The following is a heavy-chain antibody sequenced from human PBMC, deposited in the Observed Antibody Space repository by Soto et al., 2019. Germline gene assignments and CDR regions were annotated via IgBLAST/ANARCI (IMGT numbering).Heavy chain of an antibody. J-gene: IGHJ4*02. D-gene: IGHD6-19*01. Sequence: QVQLVQSGAEVKKPGASVKVSCKASGYTFTNYAIHWVRQGPGQRLEWMGWINAGNAKTKYSQKFQGRGTISRDTSASTAYMERSSLRSEDTAVYYCAREGAVAGKTNFDYWGQGTLVTVSS. CDR1: GYTFTNYA. V-gene: IGHV1-3*01. CDR2: INAGNAKT. CDR3: AREGAVAGKTNFDY.